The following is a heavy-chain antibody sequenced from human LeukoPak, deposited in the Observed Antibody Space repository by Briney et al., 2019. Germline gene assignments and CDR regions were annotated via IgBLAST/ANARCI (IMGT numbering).Heavy chain of an antibody. CDR1: GGSFSGYY. Sequence: SETLSLTCAVYGGSFSGYYWSWIRQPPGKGLEGIGEINHSGSTNYNPPLKRRVTISVDTSKNHCSLKLSAVTAPATAVYYCARGPSPDIVVVPARPKMSYQFDPWGQGTLVTVSS. V-gene: IGHV4-34*01. J-gene: IGHJ5*02. CDR3: ARGPSPDIVVVPARPKMSYQFDP. CDR2: INHSGST. D-gene: IGHD2-2*01.